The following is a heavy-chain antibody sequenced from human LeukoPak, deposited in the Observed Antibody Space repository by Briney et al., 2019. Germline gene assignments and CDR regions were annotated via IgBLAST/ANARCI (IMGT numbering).Heavy chain of an antibody. J-gene: IGHJ6*03. CDR1: GGSISSSSYY. CDR2: IYTSGST. Sequence: SETLSLTCTVSGGSISSSSYYWSWIRQPAGKGLEWIGRIYTSGSTNYNPSLKSRVTISVDTSKNQFSLKLSSVTAADTAVYYCARDRYSNRYYYYMDVSGKGSSVTVSS. CDR3: ARDRYSNRYYYYMDV. D-gene: IGHD4-11*01. V-gene: IGHV4-61*02.